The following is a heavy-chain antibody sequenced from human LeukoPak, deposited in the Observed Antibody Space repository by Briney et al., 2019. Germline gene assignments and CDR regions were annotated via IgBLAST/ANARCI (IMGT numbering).Heavy chain of an antibody. CDR1: GYTFTSYF. Sequence: GASVKVSCKASGYTFTSYFMHWVRQAPGQGLEWMGIINPSRGSTNYAQKFQGRVTMTRDTSTSTAYMELRSLRSDDTAVYYCARDRGHWYFDLWGRGTLVTVSS. J-gene: IGHJ2*01. CDR2: INPSRGST. CDR3: ARDRGHWYFDL. V-gene: IGHV1-46*01.